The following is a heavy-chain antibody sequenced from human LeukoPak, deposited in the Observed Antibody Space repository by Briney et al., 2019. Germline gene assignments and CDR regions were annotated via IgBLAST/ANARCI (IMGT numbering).Heavy chain of an antibody. V-gene: IGHV4-59*01. CDR2: IYYSGST. D-gene: IGHD2-15*01. CDR3: TRGSRYCSSGSCYGWFDP. CDR1: GGSISSYY. Sequence: PSETLSLTCTVSGGSISSYYWSWVRQPPGKGLECIGYIYYSGSTNYNPSLKSRVTISVDTSKNQFSLKLNSVTAADTAIYYCTRGSRYCSSGSCYGWFDPWGQGTLVTVSS. J-gene: IGHJ5*02.